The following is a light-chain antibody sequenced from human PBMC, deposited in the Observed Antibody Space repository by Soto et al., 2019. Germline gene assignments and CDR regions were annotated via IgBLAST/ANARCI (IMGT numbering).Light chain of an antibody. V-gene: IGKV3-15*01. Sequence: EVVMPQSPATLSAPPGERATLSCRASQSVSNNLAWYQQKPGQAPRLLIYGASTRASGIPARFSGSGSVTEFTLTISSLQSEDLAVYYCQQYNNWPPWTFGQGTKVEIK. CDR2: GAS. J-gene: IGKJ1*01. CDR1: QSVSNN. CDR3: QQYNNWPPWT.